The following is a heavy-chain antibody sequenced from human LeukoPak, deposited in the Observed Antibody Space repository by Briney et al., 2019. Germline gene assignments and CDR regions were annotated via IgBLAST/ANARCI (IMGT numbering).Heavy chain of an antibody. Sequence: PGGSLRLSCAASGFTVSSNYMSWVRQSPGKGLEWLSVIYSGGSTYYADSVKGRFTISRDNSKNTLYLQLNSLRAEDTAVYYCARGPASVVVVTVGLYYFDYWGQGTLVTVSS. CDR1: GFTVSSNY. J-gene: IGHJ4*02. CDR3: ARGPASVVVVTVGLYYFDY. D-gene: IGHD3-22*01. CDR2: IYSGGST. V-gene: IGHV3-53*01.